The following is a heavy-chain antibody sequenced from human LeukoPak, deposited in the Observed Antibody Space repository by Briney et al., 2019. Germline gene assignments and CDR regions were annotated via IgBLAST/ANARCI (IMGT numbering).Heavy chain of an antibody. D-gene: IGHD2-15*01. Sequence: GGSLRLSCAASGLTFSNYWMDWVRQAPGKGLEWVANIKQDGSEKNYVDSVKGRFIISRDNAKNSLYLQMNTLRADDTAVYYCAKQLGYCSDGSCYFPYWGQGTLVTVSS. J-gene: IGHJ4*02. V-gene: IGHV3-7*03. CDR3: AKQLGYCSDGSCYFPY. CDR2: IKQDGSEK. CDR1: GLTFSNYW.